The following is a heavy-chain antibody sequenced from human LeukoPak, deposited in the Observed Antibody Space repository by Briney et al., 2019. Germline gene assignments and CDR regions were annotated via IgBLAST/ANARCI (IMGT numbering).Heavy chain of an antibody. J-gene: IGHJ5*02. CDR2: ISDGGRAA. Sequence: GGSLRLSCAASGYRFSPYWMSWVRQTPGKGLEWVASISDGGRAAYYGDSVRGRFTISRDDARNSLFLQMNGLRADDPAVYYCTRENYVPDSWGQGTLVTVSS. CDR3: TRENYVPDS. V-gene: IGHV3-7*03. D-gene: IGHD3-10*02. CDR1: GYRFSPYW.